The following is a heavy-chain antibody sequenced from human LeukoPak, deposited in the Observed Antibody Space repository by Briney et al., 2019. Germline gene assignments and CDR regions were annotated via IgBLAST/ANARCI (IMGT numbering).Heavy chain of an antibody. CDR2: IYPGESDT. D-gene: IGHD6-13*01. Sequence: GESLKISCKGFGFSFPSYWIGWVRQIPGKGLEWMGIIYPGESDTRYRPSLEGQVTISADKPISTAYLQWSSLKPSDTAMYYCARSRAAAGRKNNYYYFYGMDVWGQGTTVTVSS. V-gene: IGHV5-51*04. CDR1: GFSFPSYW. J-gene: IGHJ6*02. CDR3: ARSRAAAGRKNNYYYFYGMDV.